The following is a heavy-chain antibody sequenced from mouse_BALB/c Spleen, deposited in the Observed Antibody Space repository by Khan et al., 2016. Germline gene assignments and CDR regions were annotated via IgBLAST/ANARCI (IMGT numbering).Heavy chain of an antibody. CDR1: GYTFTNYG. CDR2: INTYTGEP. V-gene: IGHV9-3-1*01. Sequence: QFQLVQSGPELKKPGETVKISCKASGYTFTNYGMNWVKQAPGKGLKWMGWINTYTGEPTYADDFKGRFAFSLETSASTAYLQINNLKNEDTATDFGARGKDDGVAYWGQGTLVTVSA. CDR3: ARGKDDGVAY. J-gene: IGHJ3*01. D-gene: IGHD2-12*01.